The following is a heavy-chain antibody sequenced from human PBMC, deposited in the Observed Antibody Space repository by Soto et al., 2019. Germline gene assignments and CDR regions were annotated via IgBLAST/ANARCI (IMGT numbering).Heavy chain of an antibody. CDR3: ARSSVAGTKYYPYGMDV. CDR2: IYPGDSDT. CDR1: GYSFTSYW. J-gene: IGHJ6*02. Sequence: PGESLKISCKGSGYSFTSYWIGWVRQMPGKGLEWMGIIYPGDSDTRYSPSFQAQVTISADKSISTAYLQWSSLKASDTAMYYCARSSVAGTKYYPYGMDVWAQEPSVTASS. D-gene: IGHD6-19*01. V-gene: IGHV5-51*01.